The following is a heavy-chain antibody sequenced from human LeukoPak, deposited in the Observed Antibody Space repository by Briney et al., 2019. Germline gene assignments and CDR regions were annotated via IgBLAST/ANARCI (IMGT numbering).Heavy chain of an antibody. CDR2: ISSSSTYI. V-gene: IGHV3-21*01. Sequence: PGGSLRLSCAASGFIFSSYSMNWVRQAPGKGLEWVSSISSSSTYIYYADSVKGRFTISRDNAKNSLYLQMNSLRAEDTAVYYCARDRPMIIVADAFDIWGQGTMVTVSS. CDR1: GFIFSSYS. D-gene: IGHD3-22*01. J-gene: IGHJ3*02. CDR3: ARDRPMIIVADAFDI.